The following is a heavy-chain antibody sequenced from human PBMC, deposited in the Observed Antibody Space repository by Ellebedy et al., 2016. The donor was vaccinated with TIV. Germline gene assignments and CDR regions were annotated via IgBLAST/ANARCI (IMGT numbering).Heavy chain of an antibody. J-gene: IGHJ4*02. CDR1: GYTFTSYY. V-gene: IGHV1-46*04. CDR2: INPSGGST. D-gene: IGHD1-26*01. CDR3: ASDRGGVGATNGFDY. Sequence: AASVKVSCKASGYTFTSYYMHWARQAPGQGLEWMGIINPSGGSTSYAPKLQGRVTMTRDTSTSTVYMELSSLRSEDTAVYYCASDRGGVGATNGFDYWGQGTLVTVSS.